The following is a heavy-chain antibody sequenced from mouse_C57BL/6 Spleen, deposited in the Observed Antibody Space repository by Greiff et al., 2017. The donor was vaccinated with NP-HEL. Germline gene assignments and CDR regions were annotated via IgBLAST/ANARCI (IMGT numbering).Heavy chain of an antibody. D-gene: IGHD2-4*01. CDR2: IYPGDGDT. Sequence: VQLQQSGPELVKPGASVKISCKASGYAFSSSWMNWVKQRPGKGLEWIGRIYPGDGDTNYNGKFKGKATLTADKSSSTAYMQLSSLTSEDSAVYFCARTSYDYDFAYGGQGTLVTVSA. CDR1: GYAFSSSW. CDR3: ARTSYDYDFAY. V-gene: IGHV1-82*01. J-gene: IGHJ3*01.